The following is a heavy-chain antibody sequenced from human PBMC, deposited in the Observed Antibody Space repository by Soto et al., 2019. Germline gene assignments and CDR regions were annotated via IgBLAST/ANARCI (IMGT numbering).Heavy chain of an antibody. CDR1: GGSISSYY. D-gene: IGHD6-13*01. J-gene: IGHJ4*02. CDR3: ARTTKGAAGLDY. CDR2: ISYSGST. V-gene: IGHV4-59*08. Sequence: QVQLQESGPGLVKPSETLSLTCTVSGGSISSYYLSWMRQLPGKGLEWIGYISYSGSTNYNPSLKSRVTISVDTSKNQFPLKLSSVTAADTAVYSCARTTKGAAGLDYWGQGTLVTVSS.